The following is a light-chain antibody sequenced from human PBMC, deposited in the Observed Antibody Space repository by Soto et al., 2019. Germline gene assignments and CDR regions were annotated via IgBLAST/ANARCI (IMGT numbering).Light chain of an antibody. CDR2: SNN. J-gene: IGLJ1*01. Sequence: QSVLTQPPSASGTPGQRVTISCSGSSSNIGSNYVYWYQQLPGTAPKLLIYSNNQRPSGVPDRFSGSKSGTSASLAISGLRSEDEADYYCAAWDDSLSGLFFGTGTKLTVL. CDR3: AAWDDSLSGLF. V-gene: IGLV1-47*02. CDR1: SSNIGSNY.